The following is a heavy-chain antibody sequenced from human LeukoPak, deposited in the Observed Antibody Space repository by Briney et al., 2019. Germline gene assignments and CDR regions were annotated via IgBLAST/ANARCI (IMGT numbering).Heavy chain of an antibody. CDR2: IYTSGST. D-gene: IGHD3-10*01. V-gene: IGHV4-4*07. CDR1: GGSISSYY. Sequence: SETLSLTCTVSGGSISSYYWSWIRQPPGKGLEWIGRIYTSGSTNYNPSLKSRVTMSVDTSKNQFSLKLSSVTAADTAVYYCAREWFGELERWFDPWGQGTLVTVSS. CDR3: AREWFGELERWFDP. J-gene: IGHJ5*02.